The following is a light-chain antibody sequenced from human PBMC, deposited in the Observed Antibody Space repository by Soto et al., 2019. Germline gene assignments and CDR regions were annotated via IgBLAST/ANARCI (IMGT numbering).Light chain of an antibody. J-gene: IGKJ2*01. CDR1: QSVSSK. CDR2: FAS. CDR3: QQYNNWPHT. Sequence: EIVMTQSPATLSVSPVEIATLSCMASQSVSSKLAWFQQKPGQAPRLLIYFASTRATDIPARFSGSGSGTEFTLTISSLQSEDFAVYYCQQYNNWPHTFGQGTKVDIK. V-gene: IGKV3-15*01.